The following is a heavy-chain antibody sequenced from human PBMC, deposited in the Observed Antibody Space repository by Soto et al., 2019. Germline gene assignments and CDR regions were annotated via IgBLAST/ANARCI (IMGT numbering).Heavy chain of an antibody. CDR2: INPSGGST. J-gene: IGHJ4*02. Sequence: ASVKVSCKPSGYTFTSYYIHWVRQAPGQGLEWMGIINPSGGSTSYAQRFQGRVTMTRDTSTSTVYMELSSLRSEDTAVYYCARDDYGGNRNYGTAFGYWGQGTLVTVSS. CDR1: GYTFTSYY. V-gene: IGHV1-46*01. CDR3: ARDDYGGNRNYGTAFGY. D-gene: IGHD4-17*01.